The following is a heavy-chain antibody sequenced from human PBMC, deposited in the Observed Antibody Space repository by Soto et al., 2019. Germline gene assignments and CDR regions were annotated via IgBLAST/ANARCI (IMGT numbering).Heavy chain of an antibody. CDR2: IYPGDSDT. CDR3: ARQQGPTVLLYYGMDL. D-gene: IGHD4-17*01. V-gene: IGHV5-51*01. J-gene: IGHJ6*02. Sequence: ESRKICCKGSGYNFTNYWIGWVRQMPGKGLEWVGIIYPGDSDTRYSPSFQGQVTISADKAISAADLHWSSLKASDTAMYYSARQQGPTVLLYYGMDLWGQGTTVNVSS. CDR1: GYNFTNYW.